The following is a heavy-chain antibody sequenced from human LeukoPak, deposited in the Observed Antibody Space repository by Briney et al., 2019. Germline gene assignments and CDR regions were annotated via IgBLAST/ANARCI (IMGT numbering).Heavy chain of an antibody. J-gene: IGHJ6*03. Sequence: PSETLSLTCTVSNGPINTYQWSWIRQPPGKGLEWIGNIHYSGSANYNPSLKSRVIISVDTSKNQFSLKLSPVTAADTAVYYCARHSGRYYYYYYYMDVWGKGTTVTVSS. D-gene: IGHD3-10*01. CDR1: NGPINTYQ. CDR3: ARHSGRYYYYYYYMDV. CDR2: IHYSGSA. V-gene: IGHV4-59*01.